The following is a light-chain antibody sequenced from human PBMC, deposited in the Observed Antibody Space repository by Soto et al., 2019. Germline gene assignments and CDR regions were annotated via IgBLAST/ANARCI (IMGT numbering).Light chain of an antibody. CDR2: WAS. CDR3: QQYYCIPPLT. Sequence: DIVMTQSPDSLAVSLGERATINCKSSQSVLYSSNNKNYLAWYQQKPGQPPKLLIYWASIRESGVPDRFSGTGYGTDSTLTISSLQTEDVAVYYCQQYYCIPPLTFGQGTKVEIK. J-gene: IGKJ1*01. CDR1: QSVLYSSNNKNY. V-gene: IGKV4-1*01.